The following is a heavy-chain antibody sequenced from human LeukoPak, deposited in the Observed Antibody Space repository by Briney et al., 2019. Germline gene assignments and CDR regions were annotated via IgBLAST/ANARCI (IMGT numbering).Heavy chain of an antibody. CDR2: MNPNNGNT. V-gene: IGHV1-18*01. CDR3: ARDTTCSGSPVDY. J-gene: IGHJ4*02. Sequence: GASVKVSCKASGYAFTSYDINWVRQATGQGLEWMGWMNPNNGNTNYAQKLQGRVTMTTDTSTSTAYMELRSLRSDDTAVYYCARDTTCSGSPVDYWGQGTLVTVSS. CDR1: GYAFTSYD. D-gene: IGHD1-26*01.